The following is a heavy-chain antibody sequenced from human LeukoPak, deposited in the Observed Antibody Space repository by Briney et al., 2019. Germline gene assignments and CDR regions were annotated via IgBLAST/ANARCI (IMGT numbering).Heavy chain of an antibody. CDR3: ARGDLQGSGSHGYYYYGMDV. V-gene: IGHV3-7*01. D-gene: IGHD3-10*01. CDR1: GFTFSSYW. J-gene: IGHJ6*02. CDR2: IKQDGSEK. Sequence: PGGSLRLSCAASGFTFSSYWMSWVRQAPGKGLEWVANIKQDGSEKYYVDSVKGRFTISRDNAKNSLYLQMNSLRAEDTAVYYCARGDLQGSGSHGYYYYGMDVWGQGTTVTVSS.